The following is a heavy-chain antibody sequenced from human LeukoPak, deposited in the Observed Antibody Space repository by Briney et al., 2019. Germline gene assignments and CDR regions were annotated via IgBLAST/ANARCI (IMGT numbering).Heavy chain of an antibody. D-gene: IGHD3-22*01. CDR2: IYTSGGT. Sequence: SETLSLTCTVSGGSISSYYWSWIRQPPGKGLEWIGYIYTSGGTNYNPSLKSRVTISVDTSKNQFSLKLSSVTAADTAVYYCAGGYSSGYYFVSYWGQGTLVTVSS. V-gene: IGHV4-4*09. CDR1: GGSISSYY. CDR3: AGGYSSGYYFVSY. J-gene: IGHJ4*02.